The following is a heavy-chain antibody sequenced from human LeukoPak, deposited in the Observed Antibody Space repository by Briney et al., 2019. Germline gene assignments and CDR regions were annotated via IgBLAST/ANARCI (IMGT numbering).Heavy chain of an antibody. V-gene: IGHV4-31*03. CDR1: GGSISSGGYY. D-gene: IGHD6-13*01. Sequence: PSETLSLTCTVSGGSISSGGYYWSWIRQHPGKGLEWIGYIYYSGSTYYNPSLKSRVTISVDTSKNQFSLKLSSVTAADTAVYYCARVPGEVAAAGNYFDYWGQGTLVTVSS. J-gene: IGHJ4*02. CDR2: IYYSGST. CDR3: ARVPGEVAAAGNYFDY.